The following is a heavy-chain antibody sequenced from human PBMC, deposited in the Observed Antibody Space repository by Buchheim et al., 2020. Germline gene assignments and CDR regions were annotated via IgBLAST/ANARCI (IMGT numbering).Heavy chain of an antibody. Sequence: QVQLVESGGGVVQPGRSLRLSCAASGFTFSSYGMHWVRQAPGKGLEWVAVIWYDGSNKYYADSVKGRFTISRDNSKNTLYLQMNSLRAEDTAVYYCARWSLEYYYGSGSPGSFDYWGQGTL. CDR2: IWYDGSNK. J-gene: IGHJ4*02. CDR1: GFTFSSYG. V-gene: IGHV3-33*01. D-gene: IGHD3-10*01. CDR3: ARWSLEYYYGSGSPGSFDY.